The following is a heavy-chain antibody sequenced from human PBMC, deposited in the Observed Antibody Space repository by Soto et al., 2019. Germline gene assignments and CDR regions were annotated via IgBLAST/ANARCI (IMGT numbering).Heavy chain of an antibody. CDR2: IYYSGST. J-gene: IGHJ4*02. CDR1: GGSISSYY. CDR3: ASLSRGVPEKSFDY. D-gene: IGHD3-10*01. Sequence: SETLSLTCTVSGGSISSYYWSWIRQPPGKGLEWIGYIYYSGSTNYNPSLKSRVTISVDTSKNQFSLKLSSVTAADTAVYYCASLSRGVPEKSFDYWGQGTLVTVSS. V-gene: IGHV4-59*01.